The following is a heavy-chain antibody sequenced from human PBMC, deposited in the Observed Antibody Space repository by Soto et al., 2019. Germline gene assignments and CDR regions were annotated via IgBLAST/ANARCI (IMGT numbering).Heavy chain of an antibody. D-gene: IGHD1-26*01. J-gene: IGHJ6*02. Sequence: QVQLQESGPGLVKPSQTLSLTCSVSGGSFSSDSFIWSWVRQFPGKGLEWIGYINYSGTTYYNPSLRSRITMSVDTSKNQFSLNLSSVTAAETAVYYCARDHKWDGMDVWGQGTTVTVSS. CDR2: INYSGTT. CDR1: GGSFSSDSFI. CDR3: ARDHKWDGMDV. V-gene: IGHV4-31*03.